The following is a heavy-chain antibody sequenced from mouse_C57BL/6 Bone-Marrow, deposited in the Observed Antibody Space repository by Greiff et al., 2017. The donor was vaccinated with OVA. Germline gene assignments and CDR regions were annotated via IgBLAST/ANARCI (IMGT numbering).Heavy chain of an antibody. CDR2: ISSGGSYT. D-gene: IGHD2-5*01. CDR3: ARPDYSNPWFAY. Sequence: EVKLMESGGDLVKPGGSLKLSCAASGFTFSSYGMSWVRQTPDKRLEWVATISSGGSYTYYPDSVKGRFTISRDNAKNTLYLQMSSLKSEDTAMYYCARPDYSNPWFAYWGQGTLVTVSA. V-gene: IGHV5-6*01. J-gene: IGHJ3*01. CDR1: GFTFSSYG.